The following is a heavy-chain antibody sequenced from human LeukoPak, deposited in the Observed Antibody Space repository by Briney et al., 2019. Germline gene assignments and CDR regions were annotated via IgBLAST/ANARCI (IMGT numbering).Heavy chain of an antibody. Sequence: PSETLSLTCTVSGGSISSYYWSWIRQPPGKGLEWIGYIYYSGSTNYNPSLKSRVTISVDTSKNQFSLKLSSVTAADTAVYYCARDRMVRGVIHYYYGMDVWGQGTTVTVSS. CDR1: GGSISSYY. CDR2: IYYSGST. V-gene: IGHV4-59*01. CDR3: ARDRMVRGVIHYYYGMDV. J-gene: IGHJ6*02. D-gene: IGHD3-10*01.